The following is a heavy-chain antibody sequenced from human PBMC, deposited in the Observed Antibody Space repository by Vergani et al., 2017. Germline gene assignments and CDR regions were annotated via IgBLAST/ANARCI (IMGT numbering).Heavy chain of an antibody. CDR2: INHSGST. CDR3: ARDGPLGYCSGGSCLNWFDP. V-gene: IGHV4-34*01. CDR1: GGSFSGYY. J-gene: IGHJ5*02. D-gene: IGHD2-15*01. Sequence: QVQLQQWGAGLLKPSETLSLTCAVYGGSFSGYYWSWIRKPPGKGLEWIGEINHSGSTTYNPSLKSRVTISVDTSKHQFSLKLSSVTAADTAVYYCARDGPLGYCSGGSCLNWFDPWGQGTLVTVAS.